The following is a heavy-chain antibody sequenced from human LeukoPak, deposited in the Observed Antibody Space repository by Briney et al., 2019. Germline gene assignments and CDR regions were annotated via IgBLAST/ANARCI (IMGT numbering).Heavy chain of an antibody. CDR2: ITGSGGST. V-gene: IGHV3-23*01. CDR1: GFTFSSYT. Sequence: TGGSLRLSCAASGFTFSSYTMSWVRQAPGKGLEWVSGITGSGGSTYYADSVKGRFTISRDNSKNTMYLQMNSLRVEDTAVYYCTPTITAAGYWGQGTLVTVSS. CDR3: TPTITAAGY. D-gene: IGHD1-14*01. J-gene: IGHJ4*02.